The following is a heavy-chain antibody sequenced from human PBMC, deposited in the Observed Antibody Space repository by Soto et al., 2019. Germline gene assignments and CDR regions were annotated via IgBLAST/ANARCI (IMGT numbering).Heavy chain of an antibody. Sequence: GGSLRLSCAASGFTFSSYAMHWVRQAPGKGLEWVAVISYDGSNKYYADSVKGRFTISRDNSKNTLYLQMNSLRAEDTAVYYCARGGLYYDILTGYSHTYYFDYWGQGTLVTVSS. J-gene: IGHJ4*02. CDR2: ISYDGSNK. CDR1: GFTFSSYA. CDR3: ARGGLYYDILTGYSHTYYFDY. V-gene: IGHV3-30-3*01. D-gene: IGHD3-9*01.